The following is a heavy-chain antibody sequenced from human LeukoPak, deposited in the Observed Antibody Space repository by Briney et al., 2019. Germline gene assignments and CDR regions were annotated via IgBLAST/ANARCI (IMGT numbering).Heavy chain of an antibody. J-gene: IGHJ3*01. CDR1: GFTLGSYW. CDR3: ASAQLLADAAFNL. D-gene: IGHD3-10*01. CDR2: IDGHGTST. Sequence: PGGSLRLSCAASGFTLGSYWVHWVRQAAGKGLGWVSRIDGHGTSTSYADSVKGRFTISRDNARNTLYLQMNSLRADDPAVYFCASAQLLADAAFNLWGQGTMVTVSS. V-gene: IGHV3-74*01.